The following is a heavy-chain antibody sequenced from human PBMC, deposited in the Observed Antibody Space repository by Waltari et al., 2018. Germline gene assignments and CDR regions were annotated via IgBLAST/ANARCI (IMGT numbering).Heavy chain of an antibody. CDR1: GGTFSSYA. Sequence: QVQLVQSGAEVKKPGSSVTVSCKASGGTFSSYAISWVRQAPGHGLEWMGGILPSLGTANYAQKCQGRVTITADESTSTADMELSSLRSEDTAVYYCARAEGGYEGYWGQGTLVTVSS. J-gene: IGHJ4*02. CDR3: ARAEGGYEGY. CDR2: ILPSLGTA. V-gene: IGHV1-69*01. D-gene: IGHD5-12*01.